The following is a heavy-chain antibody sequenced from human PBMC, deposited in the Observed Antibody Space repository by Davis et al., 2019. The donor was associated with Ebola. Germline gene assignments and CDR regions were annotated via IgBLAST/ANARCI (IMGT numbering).Heavy chain of an antibody. CDR1: GFTFSSYA. J-gene: IGHJ5*02. V-gene: IGHV3-30*04. D-gene: IGHD1-26*01. CDR3: ATLPGYH. Sequence: GGSLRLSCAASGFTFSSYAMHWVRQAPGKGLEWVAVISYDGSNKYYADSVKGRFTISRDNSKNTLYLQMSSLRAEDTAVYYCATLPGYHWGQGTQVTVSS. CDR2: ISYDGSNK.